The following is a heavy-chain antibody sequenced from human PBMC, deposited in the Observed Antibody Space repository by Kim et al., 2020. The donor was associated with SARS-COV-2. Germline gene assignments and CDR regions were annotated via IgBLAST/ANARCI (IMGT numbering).Heavy chain of an antibody. V-gene: IGHV1-2*06. Sequence: ASVKVSCKASGYTFTGYYMHWVRQAPGQGLEWMGRINPNSGGTNYAQKFQGRVTMTRDTSISTAYMELSRLRSDDTAVYYCARDLTGVGATPGDYYYGMDVWGQGTTVTVSS. CDR1: GYTFTGYY. D-gene: IGHD1-26*01. CDR2: INPNSGGT. CDR3: ARDLTGVGATPGDYYYGMDV. J-gene: IGHJ6*02.